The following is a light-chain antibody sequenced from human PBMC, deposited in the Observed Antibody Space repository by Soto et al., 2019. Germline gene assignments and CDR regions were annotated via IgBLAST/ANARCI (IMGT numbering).Light chain of an antibody. J-gene: IGKJ1*01. V-gene: IGKV1-5*01. CDR3: QQYNSYSWT. CDR1: QSISSW. Sequence: DNQMTQSPSTLSASVGDRVTITCRASQSISSWLAWYQQKPGKAPKLLIYDASSLESGVPSRFSGSGSGTEFTLTISSLQPDDFETYYCQQYNSYSWTFGKGTKVDIK. CDR2: DAS.